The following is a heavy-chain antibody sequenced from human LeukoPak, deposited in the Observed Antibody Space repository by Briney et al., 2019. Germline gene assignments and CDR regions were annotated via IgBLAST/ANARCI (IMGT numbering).Heavy chain of an antibody. Sequence: SETLSLTCTVSGYSISSGYYWGWIRQPPGKGSEWIASFYHSGNTHYNSSLKSRVTISVDTSKNQSSLRLSSVTAADTAVYYCARDPYSETYYHRGLFDYGGQGTLVTVSA. D-gene: IGHD5-12*01. V-gene: IGHV4-38-2*02. CDR3: ARDPYSETYYHRGLFDY. J-gene: IGHJ4*02. CDR2: FYHSGNT. CDR1: GYSISSGYY.